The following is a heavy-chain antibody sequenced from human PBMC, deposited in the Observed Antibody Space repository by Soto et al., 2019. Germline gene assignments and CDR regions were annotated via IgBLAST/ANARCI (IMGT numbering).Heavy chain of an antibody. CDR1: GFTFSDSW. Sequence: PGGSLGLSCAASGFTFSDSWMNWVRQAPGKGLEWVAYISADGRETNHVDSVKGRFTISRDNAKNSLYLQMNSLRSEDTAVYYCARKPRILELWGQGTLVTVSS. V-gene: IGHV3-7*01. CDR2: ISADGRET. J-gene: IGHJ1*01. CDR3: ARKPRILEL. D-gene: IGHD6-6*01.